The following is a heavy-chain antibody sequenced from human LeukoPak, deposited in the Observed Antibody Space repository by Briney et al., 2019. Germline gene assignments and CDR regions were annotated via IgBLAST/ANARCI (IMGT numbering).Heavy chain of an antibody. CDR3: ARDFGEMPNY. CDR2: IDPSGGST. Sequence: ASVKVSCKASGYTFTRYYMHWVRQAPGQGLEWMGIIDPSGGSTSYAQNFQGGITMTRDATTSTVYLGLSSLRSEDTAVYYCARDFGEMPNYWGQGTLVTVSS. J-gene: IGHJ4*02. CDR1: GYTFTRYY. D-gene: IGHD5-24*01. V-gene: IGHV1-46*01.